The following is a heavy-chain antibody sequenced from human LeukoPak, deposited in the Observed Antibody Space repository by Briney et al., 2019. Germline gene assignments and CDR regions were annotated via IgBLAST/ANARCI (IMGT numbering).Heavy chain of an antibody. Sequence: ASVKVSCKASGYTFTSYGISWVRQAPGQGLEWTGWISAYNGNTNYAQKLQGRVTMTTDTSTSTAYMELSSLRSEDTAVYYCATDPGGGKYYYDSSGYADAFDIWGQGTMVTVSS. CDR2: ISAYNGNT. D-gene: IGHD3-22*01. V-gene: IGHV1-18*01. J-gene: IGHJ3*02. CDR3: ATDPGGGKYYYDSSGYADAFDI. CDR1: GYTFTSYG.